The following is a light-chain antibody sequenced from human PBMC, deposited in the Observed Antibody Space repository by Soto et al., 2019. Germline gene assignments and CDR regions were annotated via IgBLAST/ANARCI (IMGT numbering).Light chain of an antibody. V-gene: IGKV3-20*01. CDR2: GAY. J-gene: IGKJ5*01. CDR1: QSVSSSY. Sequence: EIVLTQSPGTLSLSPGARATLSCRALQSVSSSYLAWYQQKPGQAHRLLIYGAYRRATGIPDRFSGSGSGTDFTLTISRLEPEDFAVYYCQQSGSSPEIPLGQGTRVEIK. CDR3: QQSGSSPEIP.